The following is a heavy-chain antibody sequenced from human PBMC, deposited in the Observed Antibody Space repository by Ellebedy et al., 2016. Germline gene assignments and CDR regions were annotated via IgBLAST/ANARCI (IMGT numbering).Heavy chain of an antibody. V-gene: IGHV4-61*02. Sequence: SETLSLTXTVSGGSISSGSYYWSWIRQPAGKGLEWIGRIYTSGSTNYNPSLKSRVTMSVDTSKNQFSLKLSSVTAPDTAVYYCARETFGVDTEEYYYYYMDVWGKGTTVTVSS. CDR2: IYTSGST. CDR3: ARETFGVDTEEYYYYYMDV. J-gene: IGHJ6*03. D-gene: IGHD3-3*01. CDR1: GGSISSGSYY.